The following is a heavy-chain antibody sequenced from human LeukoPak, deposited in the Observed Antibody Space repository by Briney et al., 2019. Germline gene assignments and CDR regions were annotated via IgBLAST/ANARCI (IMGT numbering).Heavy chain of an antibody. CDR2: INPNSGGT. J-gene: IGHJ6*02. V-gene: IGHV1-2*02. CDR1: GYTFTGYY. CDR3: ARVAYYYGSGRLYYYYYGMDV. D-gene: IGHD3-10*01. Sequence: GSVKVSCKASGYTFTGYYMHWVRQAPGQGLEWMGLINPNSGGTNYAQKVRGRVTMTRNTSKSTAYIELSSLRSEDTAVYYCARVAYYYGSGRLYYYYYGMDVWGQGTTVTVSS.